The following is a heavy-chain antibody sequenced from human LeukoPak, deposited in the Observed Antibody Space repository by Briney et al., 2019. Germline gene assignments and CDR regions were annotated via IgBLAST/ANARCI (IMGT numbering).Heavy chain of an antibody. Sequence: ASVKVSCKASGYTFTGYYMHWVRQAPGQGLEWMGWINPNSGGTNYAQKFQGRVTMTRDTSISTAYMELRSLRSDDTAVYYCARDRRGREEKNSGYWGQGTLVTVSS. CDR1: GYTFTGYY. D-gene: IGHD2/OR15-2a*01. CDR2: INPNSGGT. V-gene: IGHV1-2*02. CDR3: ARDRRGREEKNSGY. J-gene: IGHJ4*02.